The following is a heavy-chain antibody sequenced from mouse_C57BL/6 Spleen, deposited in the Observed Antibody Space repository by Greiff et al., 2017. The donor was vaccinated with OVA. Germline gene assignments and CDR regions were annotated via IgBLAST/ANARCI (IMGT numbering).Heavy chain of an antibody. Sequence: EVQLQQSGAELVRPGASVKLSCTASGFNIKDYYMHWVKQRPEQGLEWIGRIDPEDGDTEYAPKFQGKATMTADTSSHTAYLQLSSLTSEDTAVYYCTPSGYGSSYGYWGQGTTLTVSS. J-gene: IGHJ2*01. CDR3: TPSGYGSSYGY. CDR2: IDPEDGDT. D-gene: IGHD1-1*01. V-gene: IGHV14-1*01. CDR1: GFNIKDYY.